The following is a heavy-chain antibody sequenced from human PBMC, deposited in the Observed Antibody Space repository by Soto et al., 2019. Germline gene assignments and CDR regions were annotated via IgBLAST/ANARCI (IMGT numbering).Heavy chain of an antibody. J-gene: IGHJ6*02. V-gene: IGHV1-18*01. CDR3: ARDRVVPAAPYYYYGMDV. Sequence: ASVKVSCKASGYTFTSYGISWVRQAPGQGLEWMGWISAYNGNTNYAQKLQGRVTMTTDTSTSTAYMELRSLRSDDTAVYYCARDRVVPAAPYYYYGMDVWGQGTTVTVSS. CDR2: ISAYNGNT. D-gene: IGHD2-2*01. CDR1: GYTFTSYG.